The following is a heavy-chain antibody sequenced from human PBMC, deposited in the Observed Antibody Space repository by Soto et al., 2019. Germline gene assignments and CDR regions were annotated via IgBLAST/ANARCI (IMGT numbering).Heavy chain of an antibody. V-gene: IGHV4-59*01. CDR3: ARSGRWPQLPYFDY. CDR1: GGSISSYY. Sequence: SETLSLTCTVSGGSISSYYWSWIRQPPGKGLEWIGYIYYSGSTNYNPSLKSRVTISVDTSKNQFSLKLSSVTAADTAVYYCARSGRWPQLPYFDYWCQGTLVTVSS. J-gene: IGHJ4*02. CDR2: IYYSGST. D-gene: IGHD3-10*01.